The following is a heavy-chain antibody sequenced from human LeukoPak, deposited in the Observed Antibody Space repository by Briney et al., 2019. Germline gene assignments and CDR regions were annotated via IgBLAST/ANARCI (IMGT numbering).Heavy chain of an antibody. CDR3: ARTSIAARRANAFDI. Sequence: SETLSLACTVSGDSVRSDAYYWSWIRQPPGKGLEWIGYIYHSGSTYYNPSLKSRVTISVDGSKNQFSLKLSSVTAADTAVYYCARTSIAARRANAFDIWGQGTMVSVSS. D-gene: IGHD6-6*01. J-gene: IGHJ3*02. CDR2: IYHSGST. V-gene: IGHV4-30-2*01. CDR1: GDSVRSDAYY.